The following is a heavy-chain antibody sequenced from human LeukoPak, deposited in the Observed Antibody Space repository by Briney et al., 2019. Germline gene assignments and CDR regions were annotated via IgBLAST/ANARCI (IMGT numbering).Heavy chain of an antibody. V-gene: IGHV4-4*07. D-gene: IGHD5-24*01. CDR3: ARGARAGYNLEPFDY. CDR1: GCSVSSYF. J-gene: IGHJ4*02. CDR2: ISSSGTT. Sequence: SETLSLTCSAAGCSVSSYFRSWIRQPAGKGLEWVGRISSSGTTNYNPSLKSRVTMSVDTSKNQFSLKLNSVTAADTAVYYCARGARAGYNLEPFDYWGQGTLVTVSS.